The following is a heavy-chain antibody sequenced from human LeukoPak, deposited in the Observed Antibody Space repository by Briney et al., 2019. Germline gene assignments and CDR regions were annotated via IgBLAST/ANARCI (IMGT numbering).Heavy chain of an antibody. CDR1: GGSNSSGGYY. J-gene: IGHJ3*02. D-gene: IGHD3-22*01. V-gene: IGHV4-31*03. CDR2: IYYSGST. Sequence: PSETLSLTCTVSGGSNSSGGYYWSWIRQHPGKGLEWIGYIYYSGSTYYNPSLKSRVTISVDTSKNQFSLKLSSVTAADTAVYYCARESRAGYYDSSGYYYVYAFDIWGQGTMVTVSS. CDR3: ARESRAGYYDSSGYYYVYAFDI.